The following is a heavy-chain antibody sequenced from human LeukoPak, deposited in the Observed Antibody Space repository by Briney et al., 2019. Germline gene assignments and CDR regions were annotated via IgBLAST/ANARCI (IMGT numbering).Heavy chain of an antibody. V-gene: IGHV4-59*01. Sequence: SETLSLTCTVSGGSITNYYWNWIRQPPGKGLEYIGNINYSGGTNYNPSLKSRVTISLDTSKNQFSLNLTPETAADTAVYYCARTDYRLGPPSYWGQGTLVTVSS. CDR1: GGSITNYY. D-gene: IGHD4-11*01. CDR2: INYSGGT. J-gene: IGHJ4*02. CDR3: ARTDYRLGPPSY.